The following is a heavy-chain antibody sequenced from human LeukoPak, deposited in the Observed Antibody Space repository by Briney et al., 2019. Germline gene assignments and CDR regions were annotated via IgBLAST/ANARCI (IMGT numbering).Heavy chain of an antibody. V-gene: IGHV4-59*01. D-gene: IGHD3-10*01. Sequence: PSETLSLTCTVSGGSISSYYWSWIRQPPGKGLEWIGYIYYSGSTNYNPSLKSRVTISVDTSKNQFSLKLSSVTAADTAVYYCALADYYGSGRTAFDIWGQGTMVTVSS. J-gene: IGHJ3*02. CDR2: IYYSGST. CDR3: ALADYYGSGRTAFDI. CDR1: GGSISSYY.